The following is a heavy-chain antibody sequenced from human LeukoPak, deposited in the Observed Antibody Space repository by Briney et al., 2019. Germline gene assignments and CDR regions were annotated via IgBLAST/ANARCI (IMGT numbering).Heavy chain of an antibody. Sequence: GASVNVSCKASAYTFTGYYMHWERQAPGPGLELKCWINPNSGGTNYAQKFQGRVTMTRDTSISTAYMELSRLRSDDTAVYYCARGEEMATISPFDYWGQGTLVTVSS. J-gene: IGHJ4*02. CDR3: ARGEEMATISPFDY. V-gene: IGHV1-2*02. D-gene: IGHD5-24*01. CDR2: INPNSGGT. CDR1: AYTFTGYY.